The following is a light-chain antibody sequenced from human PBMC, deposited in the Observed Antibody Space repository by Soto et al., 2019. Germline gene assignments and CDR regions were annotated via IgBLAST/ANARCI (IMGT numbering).Light chain of an antibody. CDR1: SSNIGSNS. CDR2: SNN. V-gene: IGLV1-44*01. Sequence: QSVLTQPPSASGTPGQRVTISCSGSSSNIGSNSVNWYQQFPGTAPKLLIYSNNQRPSGVPDRFSGSKSGTSASLAISGLKSEDEADYYCAAWDDSLNVVIFGGGTKVTVL. J-gene: IGLJ2*01. CDR3: AAWDDSLNVVI.